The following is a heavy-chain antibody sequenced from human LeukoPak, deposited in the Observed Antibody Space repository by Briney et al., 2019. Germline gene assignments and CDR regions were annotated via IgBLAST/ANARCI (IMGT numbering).Heavy chain of an antibody. CDR2: IIPILGIA. CDR1: GGTFSSYA. V-gene: IGHV1-69*04. J-gene: IGHJ6*02. D-gene: IGHD2-15*01. Sequence: SVKVSCKASGGTFSSYAISWVRQAPGRGLEWMGRIIPILGIANYAQKFQGRVTITADKSTSTAYMELSSLRSEDTAVYYCARDLKYCSGGSCYRNDYYYYGMDVWGQGTTVTVSS. CDR3: ARDLKYCSGGSCYRNDYYYYGMDV.